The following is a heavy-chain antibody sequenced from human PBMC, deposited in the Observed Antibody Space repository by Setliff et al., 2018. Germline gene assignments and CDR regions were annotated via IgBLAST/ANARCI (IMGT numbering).Heavy chain of an antibody. CDR1: GFSFSNYG. D-gene: IGHD3-10*01. CDR2: ISLSSSHI. CDR3: ARAKGTTMATQYFDY. Sequence: PGGSLRLSCVVSGFSFSNYGMTWVRQAPGKGLEWVSSISLSSSHIYYADSAEGRFTISRDNAKNSLYLQLNSLRAEDTAVYYCARAKGTTMATQYFDYWGQGTLVTVSS. J-gene: IGHJ4*02. V-gene: IGHV3-21*01.